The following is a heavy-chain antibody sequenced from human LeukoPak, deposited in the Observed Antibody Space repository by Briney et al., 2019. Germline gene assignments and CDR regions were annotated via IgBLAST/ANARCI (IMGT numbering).Heavy chain of an antibody. CDR3: AKDRARGGATDFDY. J-gene: IGHJ4*02. D-gene: IGHD1-26*01. CDR2: ISNSGGST. Sequence: GGSLRLSCAASGFTFSSYVMSWVRQAPGKGLEWVSSISNSGGSTYYADSVKGRFTISRDNSKNTLYLQMNSLRAEDTAIYYCAKDRARGGATDFDYWGQGTLVTVSS. V-gene: IGHV3-23*01. CDR1: GFTFSSYV.